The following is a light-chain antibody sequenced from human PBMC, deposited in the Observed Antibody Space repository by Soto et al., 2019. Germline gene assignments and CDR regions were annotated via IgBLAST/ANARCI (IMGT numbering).Light chain of an antibody. CDR1: QSVSRY. V-gene: IGKV3-11*01. J-gene: IGKJ4*01. CDR2: DAS. CDR3: QQRSNWPSLT. Sequence: EIVLTQSPATLSLSPGERATLSCRASQSVSRYLAWYQQKPGQAPRLLIYDASNRATGIPAGFSGSGSETDFTLTISSLEPEDFAVYYCQQRSNWPSLTFGGGTKVDIK.